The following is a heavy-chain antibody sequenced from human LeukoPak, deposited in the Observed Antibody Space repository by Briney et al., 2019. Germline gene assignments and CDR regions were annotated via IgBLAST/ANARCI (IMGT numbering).Heavy chain of an antibody. Sequence: SETLSLTCTVSGGPISSYYWSWIRQPPGKGLEWIGYIYYSGSTNYNPSLKSRVTISVDTSKNQFSLKLSSVTAADTAVYYCAGGTVYGSGSLFDYWGQGTLVTVSS. CDR3: AGGTVYGSGSLFDY. V-gene: IGHV4-59*01. CDR2: IYYSGST. CDR1: GGPISSYY. J-gene: IGHJ4*02. D-gene: IGHD3-10*01.